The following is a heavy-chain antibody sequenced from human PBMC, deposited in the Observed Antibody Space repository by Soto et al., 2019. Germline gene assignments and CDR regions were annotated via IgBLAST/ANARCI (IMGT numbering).Heavy chain of an antibody. CDR1: GFTFSNYG. CDR2: VSANNGHT. V-gene: IGHV1-18*01. J-gene: IGHJ6*02. Sequence: QGQLVQCGAEVKKPGASVKLSCKASGFTFSNYGLNWVRQAPGQGLEWMGWVSANNGHTNYAQNLQGRVSMTTDTSTSTAYMELRGLTFDDTAVYYCARDIESVTAKHFFYYYAMDVWGQGTTVTVSS. CDR3: ARDIESVTAKHFFYYYAMDV. D-gene: IGHD2-8*01.